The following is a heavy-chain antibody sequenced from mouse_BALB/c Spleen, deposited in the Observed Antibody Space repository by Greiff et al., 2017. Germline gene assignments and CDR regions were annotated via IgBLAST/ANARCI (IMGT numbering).Heavy chain of an antibody. V-gene: IGHV7-3*02. J-gene: IGHJ3*01. CDR2: IRNKANGYTT. D-gene: IGHD2-14*01. CDR1: GFTFTDYY. CDR3: ARGRGYGGLFAY. Sequence: EVNVVESGGGLVQPGGSLRLSCATSGFTFTDYYMSWVRQPPGKALEWLGFIRNKANGYTTEYSASVKGRFTISRDNSQSILYLQMNTLRAEDSATYYCARGRGYGGLFAYWGQGTLVTVSA.